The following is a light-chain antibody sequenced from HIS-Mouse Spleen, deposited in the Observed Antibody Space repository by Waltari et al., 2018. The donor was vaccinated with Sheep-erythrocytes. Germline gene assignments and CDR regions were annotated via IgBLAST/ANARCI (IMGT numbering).Light chain of an antibody. CDR3: CSYAGSYTLV. CDR1: SSDVGGYNY. V-gene: IGLV2-11*01. J-gene: IGLJ2*01. CDR2: DVS. Sequence: SCTVTSSDVGGYNYVSWYQQHPGKAPKLMIYDVSKRPSGVPDRFSGSKSGNTASLTISGLQAEDEADYYCCSYAGSYTLVFGGGTKLTVL.